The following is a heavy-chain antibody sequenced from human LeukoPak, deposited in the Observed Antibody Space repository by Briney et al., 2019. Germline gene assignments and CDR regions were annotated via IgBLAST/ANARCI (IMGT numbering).Heavy chain of an antibody. Sequence: ASVKVSCKASGYTFADYYMHWVRQAPGQGPEWMGIIYPSGGSTIYAQKFQGRVTMTRDMSTSTVYMELSSLRSEDTAVYYCAIGYCRGGSCDDEPGDAFDIWGQGTMVAVSS. D-gene: IGHD2-15*01. V-gene: IGHV1-46*01. CDR3: AIGYCRGGSCDDEPGDAFDI. J-gene: IGHJ3*02. CDR1: GYTFADYY. CDR2: IYPSGGST.